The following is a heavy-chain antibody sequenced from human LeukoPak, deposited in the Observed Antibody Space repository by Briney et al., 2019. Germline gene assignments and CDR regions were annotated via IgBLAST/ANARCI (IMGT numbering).Heavy chain of an antibody. CDR1: GGSISSSSYY. J-gene: IGHJ4*02. D-gene: IGHD2-21*02. CDR3: ARTVVVTAGGYFDY. CDR2: IYYSGST. Sequence: SETLSLTCTVSGGSISSSSYYWGWIRQPPGKGLEWIGSIYYSGSTYYNPSLKSRATISVDTSKNQFSLKLSSVTAADTAVYYCARTVVVTAGGYFDYWGQGTLVTVSS. V-gene: IGHV4-39*07.